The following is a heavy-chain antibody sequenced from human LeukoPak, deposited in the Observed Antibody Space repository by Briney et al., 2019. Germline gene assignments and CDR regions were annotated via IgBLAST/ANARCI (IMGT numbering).Heavy chain of an antibody. CDR2: ISSSSSYI. J-gene: IGHJ4*02. Sequence: GGSLRLSCAASGFTFSSYSMNWVRQAPGKGLEWVSSISSSSSYIYYADSVKGRFTISRDNAKNSLYLQMNSLRVEDTALYYCAKDSAYYYGSGSYYDYWGQGTLVTVSS. CDR3: AKDSAYYYGSGSYYDY. V-gene: IGHV3-21*04. D-gene: IGHD3-10*01. CDR1: GFTFSSYS.